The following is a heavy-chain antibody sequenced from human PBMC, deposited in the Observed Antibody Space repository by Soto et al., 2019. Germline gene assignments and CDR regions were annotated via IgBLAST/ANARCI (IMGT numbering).Heavy chain of an antibody. CDR2: ISSGGVDT. D-gene: IGHD3-10*01. J-gene: IGHJ3*02. CDR1: GFTFRSYA. V-gene: IGHV3-48*01. CDR3: AREDYGESI. Sequence: DVQLVESGGGLVQTGGSLRLSCAASGFTFRSYAMMWVRQAPGKGLEWVSKISSGGVDTYYADSVKGRFTPSRDNAKSTLHLQMHSLRAEDTAVYYCAREDYGESIWGQGTMVTVSS.